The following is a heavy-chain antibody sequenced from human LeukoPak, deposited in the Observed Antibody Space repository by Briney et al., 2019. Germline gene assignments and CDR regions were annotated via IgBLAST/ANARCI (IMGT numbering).Heavy chain of an antibody. D-gene: IGHD2-21*01. CDR2: IFHSGST. CDR1: VGSIGSGHW. V-gene: IGHV4-4*02. CDR3: ARIEGGFDY. J-gene: IGHJ4*02. Sequence: SESLSLTCDVSVGSIGSGHWWSWVSQPPGEGLEWVGEIFHSGSTNYNPSLKSRVTISVGKSKNQFSLKLSSVTAADTAVYYCARIEGGFDYWGQGTLVTVSS.